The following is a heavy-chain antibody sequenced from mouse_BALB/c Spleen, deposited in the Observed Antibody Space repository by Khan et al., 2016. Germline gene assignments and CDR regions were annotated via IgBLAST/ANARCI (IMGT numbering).Heavy chain of an antibody. CDR2: ISGGGSYT. CDR1: GFTFSSYG. Sequence: EVARGESGGGLVKPGGSLKLPCAASGFTFSSYGMSWVRQTPEKRLEWVATISGGGSYTYYPDSVKERFTISRDNAKNNLYLQMSSLRSEDTALYYCARNYGSSYPDYWGQGTSVTVSS. CDR3: ARNYGSSYPDY. V-gene: IGHV5-9-2*01. J-gene: IGHJ4*01. D-gene: IGHD1-1*01.